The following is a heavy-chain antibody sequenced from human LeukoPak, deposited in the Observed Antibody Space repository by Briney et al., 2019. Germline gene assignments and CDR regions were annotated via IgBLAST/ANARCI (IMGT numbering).Heavy chain of an antibody. J-gene: IGHJ6*02. V-gene: IGHV1-69*13. CDR3: ARVPHVLRFLRFEYGMDV. Sequence: ASVKVSCKASGGTFSSYAISWVRQAPGQGLEWMGGIIPIFGTANYAQKFQGRVTIAADESTSIAYMELSSLRSEDTAVYYCARVPHVLRFLRFEYGMDVWGQGTTVTVSS. CDR2: IIPIFGTA. D-gene: IGHD3-3*01. CDR1: GGTFSSYA.